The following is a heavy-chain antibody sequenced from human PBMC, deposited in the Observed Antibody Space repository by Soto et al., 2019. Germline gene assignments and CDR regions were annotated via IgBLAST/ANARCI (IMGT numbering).Heavy chain of an antibody. CDR1: GDSVTSGSYY. Sequence: PSETLSLTCIVSGDSVTSGSYYWTWLRQPPGKGLEWIGYISYTGRTKYNPSLQSRVTISVDTSKNQFSLKLSSVTAADTGIYYCARARITMVREVIKYNMDVWGQGTTVTVSS. CDR3: ARARITMVREVIKYNMDV. J-gene: IGHJ6*02. V-gene: IGHV4-61*01. D-gene: IGHD3-10*01. CDR2: ISYTGRT.